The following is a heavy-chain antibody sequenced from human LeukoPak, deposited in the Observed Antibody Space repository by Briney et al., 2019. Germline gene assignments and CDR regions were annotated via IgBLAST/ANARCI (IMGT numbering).Heavy chain of an antibody. CDR2: ISSTASSI. CDR1: EFTFSSYS. D-gene: IGHD4-23*01. Sequence: GGSLRLSCAASEFTFSSYSMSWVRQAPGKGLEWVSYISSTASSIYYADSVKGRFTISRDNAKNSLYLQMNSLRAEDTAVYYCARDVTYHGGDWFDPWGQGTLVTVST. J-gene: IGHJ5*02. CDR3: ARDVTYHGGDWFDP. V-gene: IGHV3-48*04.